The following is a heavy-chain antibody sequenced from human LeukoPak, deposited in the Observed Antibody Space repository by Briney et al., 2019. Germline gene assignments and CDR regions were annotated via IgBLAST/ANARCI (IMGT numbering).Heavy chain of an antibody. J-gene: IGHJ4*02. V-gene: IGHV1-18*01. D-gene: IGHD3-22*01. CDR2: ISAYNGNT. Sequence: GASVKVSCKASGYTFTSYGISWVRQAPGQGLEWMGWISAYNGNTNYAQKLQGRVTMTTDTSTNTAYMELRSLRSDDTAVYYCARDAYYYDSSGYYYLDYWGQGTLVTVSS. CDR1: GYTFTSYG. CDR3: ARDAYYYDSSGYYYLDY.